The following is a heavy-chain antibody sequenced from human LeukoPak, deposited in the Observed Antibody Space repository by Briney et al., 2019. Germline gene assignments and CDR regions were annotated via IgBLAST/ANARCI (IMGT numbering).Heavy chain of an antibody. J-gene: IGHJ6*03. Sequence: PSETLSLTCAVSGYSISSGYYWGWIRQPPGKGLEWIGSIYHSGSTYYNPSLKSRVTISVDTSKNQFSLKLSSVTAADTAVYYCARVTVPAAIYYYYMDVWGKGTTVTVSS. D-gene: IGHD2-2*01. CDR1: GYSISSGYY. CDR2: IYHSGST. V-gene: IGHV4-38-2*01. CDR3: ARVTVPAAIYYYYMDV.